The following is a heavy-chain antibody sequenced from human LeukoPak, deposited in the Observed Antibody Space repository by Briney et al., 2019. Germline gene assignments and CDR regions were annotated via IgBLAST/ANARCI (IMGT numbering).Heavy chain of an antibody. CDR1: GFTFSSYW. CDR3: ARDFGYYDFWSGYLLMDV. D-gene: IGHD3-3*01. V-gene: IGHV3-7*01. Sequence: GESLRLSCAASGFTFSSYWMSWVRQAPGKGLEWVANIKQDGSEKYYVDSVRGRFTISRDNAKNSLYLQMNSLRAEDTAVYYCARDFGYYDFWSGYLLMDVWGKGTTVTVSS. CDR2: IKQDGSEK. J-gene: IGHJ6*03.